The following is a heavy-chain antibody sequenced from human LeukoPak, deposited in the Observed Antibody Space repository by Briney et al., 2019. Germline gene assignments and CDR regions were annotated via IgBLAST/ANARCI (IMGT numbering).Heavy chain of an antibody. CDR2: IIPIFGTA. CDR3: ARVSNQYYYDSSGSHAFDI. CDR1: GGTFSGYA. J-gene: IGHJ3*02. V-gene: IGHV1-69*13. Sequence: SVKVSCKASGGTFSGYAISWVRQAPGQGLEWMGGIIPIFGTANYAQKFQGRVTITADESTSTAYMELSSLRSEDTAVYYCARVSNQYYYDSSGSHAFDIWGQGTMVTVSS. D-gene: IGHD3-22*01.